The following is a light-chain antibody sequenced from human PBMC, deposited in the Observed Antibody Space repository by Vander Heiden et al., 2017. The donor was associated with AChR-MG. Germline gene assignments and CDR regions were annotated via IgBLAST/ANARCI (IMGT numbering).Light chain of an antibody. Sequence: QAVATLEPSLSVSPGGTVTLTCCSRTGAGTSGHYPFWFQQKPGQTPRKVINDTSNNQSWTPARFSGSLLGGKAALTISGAQPEDEGEYYCWLSYSGADVFGSGTKVTVL. CDR3: WLSYSGADV. J-gene: IGLJ1*01. V-gene: IGLV7-46*01. CDR2: DTS. CDR1: TGAGTSGHY.